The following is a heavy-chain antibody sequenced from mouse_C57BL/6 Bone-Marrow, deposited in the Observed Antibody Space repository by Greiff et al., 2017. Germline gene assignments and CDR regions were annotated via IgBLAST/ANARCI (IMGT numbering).Heavy chain of an antibody. D-gene: IGHD3-3*01. CDR2: INPDSSTI. Sequence: GIDFSRYWMSWVRRAPGKGLEWIGEINPDSSTINYAPSLKDKFIISSDNAKNTLYLQMSKVRSEDTALYYCARWGGCWYFDVWGTGTTVTVSS. J-gene: IGHJ1*03. V-gene: IGHV4-1*01. CDR3: ARWGGCWYFDV. CDR1: GIDFSRYW.